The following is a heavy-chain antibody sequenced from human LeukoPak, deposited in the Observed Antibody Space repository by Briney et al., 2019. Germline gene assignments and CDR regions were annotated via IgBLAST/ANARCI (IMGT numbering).Heavy chain of an antibody. Sequence: GESLKISCEASGFNFNNYWVGWVRQMPGKGLKWMGIIYPGDYDTRYSPSFQGHVTISVDKSISTAYLQWRSLRASHTAMYFCAGHSFDTVDAFDVWGQGTIVTVSA. J-gene: IGHJ3*01. D-gene: IGHD2-2*02. CDR2: IYPGDYDT. CDR1: GFNFNNYW. CDR3: AGHSFDTVDAFDV. V-gene: IGHV5-51*01.